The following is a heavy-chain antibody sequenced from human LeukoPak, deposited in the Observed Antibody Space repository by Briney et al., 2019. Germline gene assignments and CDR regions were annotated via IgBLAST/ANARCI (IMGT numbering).Heavy chain of an antibody. CDR2: ISGSGGST. CDR1: GFTFSSYA. Sequence: GSLRLSCAASGFTFSSYAMSWVRQAPGKGLEWVSAISGSGGSTCYADSVKGRFTISRDNSKNTLYLQMNSLRAEDTAVYYCAKGPSGSYFTEYFQHWGQGTLVTVSS. CDR3: AKGPSGSYFTEYFQH. V-gene: IGHV3-23*01. D-gene: IGHD1-26*01. J-gene: IGHJ1*01.